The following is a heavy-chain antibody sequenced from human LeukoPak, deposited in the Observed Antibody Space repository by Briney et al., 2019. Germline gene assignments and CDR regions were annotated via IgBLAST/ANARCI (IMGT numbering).Heavy chain of an antibody. V-gene: IGHV1-46*01. Sequence: ASVKVSCKASGYTFTGYYMHWVRQAPGQGLEWMGIINPSGGSTSYAQKFQGRVTMTRDTSTSTVYMELSSLRSEDTAVYYCVGSGWFKGYFDYWGQGTLVTVSS. J-gene: IGHJ4*02. CDR3: VGSGWFKGYFDY. CDR1: GYTFTGYY. CDR2: INPSGGST. D-gene: IGHD6-19*01.